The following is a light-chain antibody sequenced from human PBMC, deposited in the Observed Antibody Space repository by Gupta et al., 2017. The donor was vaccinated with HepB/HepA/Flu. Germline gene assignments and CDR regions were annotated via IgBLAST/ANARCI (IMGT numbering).Light chain of an antibody. J-gene: IGKJ4*01. Sequence: LTPCPAILSLSLAERATLSCRASQSVNSDSSWYQQKTGDAPRVLIYDASQTATGSTARFSSSRYGTDVSLTISSREPEDVAVVYCQQRNDRPPLTFGGGTKVEF. CDR3: QQRNDRPPLT. V-gene: IGKV3-11*01. CDR2: DAS. CDR1: QSVNSD.